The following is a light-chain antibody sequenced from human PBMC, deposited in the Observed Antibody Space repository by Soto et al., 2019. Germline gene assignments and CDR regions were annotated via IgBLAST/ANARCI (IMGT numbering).Light chain of an antibody. CDR3: CSYARSYTHV. Sequence: QSALTQPRTASGSPPQSVAISCPGPSSDVGGYNDVCWDQQRPGKAPKLIMYDVTKRPSGVPDRFSGSKSGNTASLTISGLQAEDEADYYCCSYARSYTHVFGTRTKVTVL. J-gene: IGLJ1*01. V-gene: IGLV2-11*01. CDR1: SSDVGGYND. CDR2: DVT.